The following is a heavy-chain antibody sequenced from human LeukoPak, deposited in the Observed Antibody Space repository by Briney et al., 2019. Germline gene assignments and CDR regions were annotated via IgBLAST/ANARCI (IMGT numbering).Heavy chain of an antibody. D-gene: IGHD3-9*01. CDR2: IWYDGSNK. J-gene: IGHJ4*02. V-gene: IGHV3-33*06. Sequence: PGGSLRLSCAASGFTFSSYGTHWVRQAPGKGLEWVAVIWYDGSNKYYADSVKGRFTISRDNSKNTLYLQMNSLRAEDTAVYYCAKDLMDYDILTGYYDYWGQGTLVTVSS. CDR3: AKDLMDYDILTGYYDY. CDR1: GFTFSSYG.